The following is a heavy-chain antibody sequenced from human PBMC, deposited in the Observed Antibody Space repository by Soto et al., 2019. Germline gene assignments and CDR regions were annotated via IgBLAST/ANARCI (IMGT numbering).Heavy chain of an antibody. V-gene: IGHV4-30-4*01. CDR2: INYSGST. D-gene: IGHD4-17*01. Sequence: QVQLQESGPGLVKPSKTLSLTCTVSGVSISSGDYSWSWIRQPPGKGVEWIGYINYSGSTYYNPSLKSRVTISVDTSKNQFSLKLSSVTAADTAVYYCARAPYYGGNSGGFDPWGQGTLVTVSS. CDR1: GVSISSGDYS. CDR3: ARAPYYGGNSGGFDP. J-gene: IGHJ5*02.